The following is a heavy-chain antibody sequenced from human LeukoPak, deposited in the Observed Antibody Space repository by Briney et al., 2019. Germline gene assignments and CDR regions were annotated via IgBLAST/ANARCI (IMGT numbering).Heavy chain of an antibody. V-gene: IGHV1-46*01. CDR3: ARELDYYDSSGSRTIGY. CDR1: GYTFTSYV. D-gene: IGHD3-22*01. CDR2: INPSGGST. Sequence: ASVKVSCKASGYTFTSYVMNWVRQAPGQGLEWMGIINPSGGSTSYAQKFQGRVTMTRDTSASTVYMELSSLRSEDTAVYYCARELDYYDSSGSRTIGYWGQGTLVTVSS. J-gene: IGHJ4*02.